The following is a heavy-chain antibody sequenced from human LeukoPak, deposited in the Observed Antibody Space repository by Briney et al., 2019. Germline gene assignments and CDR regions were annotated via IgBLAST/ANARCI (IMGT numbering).Heavy chain of an antibody. J-gene: IGHJ4*02. D-gene: IGHD2-2*01. Sequence: GRSLRLSCAASGFTFDDYAMHWVRQAPGKGLEWVSGISWNSGSIGYADSVKGRFTISRDNAKNSLYLQMNSLRAEDTALYYCAKGASWGGYYFDYWAREPWSPPPQ. V-gene: IGHV3-9*01. CDR2: ISWNSGSI. CDR3: AKGASWGGYYFDY. CDR1: GFTFDDYA.